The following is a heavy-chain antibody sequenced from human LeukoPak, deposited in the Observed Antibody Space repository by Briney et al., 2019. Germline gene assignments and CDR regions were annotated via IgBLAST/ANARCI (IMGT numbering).Heavy chain of an antibody. Sequence: PSETLSLTCTVSGGSIISYYWSWIRQPPGKGLEWIGYIYYSGSTNYNPSLKSRVTISVDTSKNQFSLKLSSVTAADTAVYYCARESGRSSGYYYSGGDAFDIWGQGTMVTVSS. J-gene: IGHJ3*02. CDR3: ARESGRSSGYYYSGGDAFDI. D-gene: IGHD3-22*01. V-gene: IGHV4-59*01. CDR2: IYYSGST. CDR1: GGSIISYY.